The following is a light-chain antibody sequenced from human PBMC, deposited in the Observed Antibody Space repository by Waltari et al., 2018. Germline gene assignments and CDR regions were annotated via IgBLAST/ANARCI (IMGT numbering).Light chain of an antibody. CDR2: KNN. V-gene: IGLV1-47*01. Sequence: QSVLTQPPSASGVHGQRVTIPCSGSSSNIASNYFSWYQQFPGTAPKVLMVKNNQRPSGVSDRFSASKSGASASLAIGGLRSDDEADYYCGTWDDSLSRPVFGGGTKLTVL. J-gene: IGLJ3*02. CDR1: SSNIASNY. CDR3: GTWDDSLSRPV.